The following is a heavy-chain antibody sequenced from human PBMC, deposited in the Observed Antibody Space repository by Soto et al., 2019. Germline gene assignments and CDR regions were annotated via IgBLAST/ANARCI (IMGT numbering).Heavy chain of an antibody. V-gene: IGHV1-18*01. CDR1: GYTFTTYG. CDR2: ISAYYGNT. CDR3: ARGPNAILVPAAINPFDY. J-gene: IGHJ4*02. D-gene: IGHD2-2*02. Sequence: QVQLVQSGAEVKKPGASVKVSCKASGYTFTTYGISWVRQAPGQGLEWMGWISAYYGNTKYAQKFQGRVTMTTDTSTNTAYMELRNLRSDDAAVYYCARGPNAILVPAAINPFDYWGQGTLVTVSS.